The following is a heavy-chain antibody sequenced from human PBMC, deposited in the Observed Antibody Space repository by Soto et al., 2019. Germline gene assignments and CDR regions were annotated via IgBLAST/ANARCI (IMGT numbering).Heavy chain of an antibody. D-gene: IGHD2-15*01. CDR2: LSGSGGST. Sequence: EVQLLESGGGLVQPGGSLRLSCAASGFTFSSYAMSWVRQAPGKGLEWVSALSGSGGSTYYADSVKGRFTISRDNSKNTLYLQMNSLRAEDTAVYYCAKPSGRYCSGGSCSYYYYYYMDVWGKGTTVTVSS. CDR3: AKPSGRYCSGGSCSYYYYYYMDV. V-gene: IGHV3-23*01. CDR1: GFTFSSYA. J-gene: IGHJ6*03.